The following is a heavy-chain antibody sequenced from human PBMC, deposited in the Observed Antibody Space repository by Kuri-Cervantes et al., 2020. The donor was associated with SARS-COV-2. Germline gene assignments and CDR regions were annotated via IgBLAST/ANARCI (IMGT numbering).Heavy chain of an antibody. V-gene: IGHV3-7*01. CDR1: GLDIRSEY. D-gene: IGHD3/OR15-3a*01. CDR2: IKQDGSEK. J-gene: IGHJ4*02. Sequence: GGSLRLSCAASGLDIRSEYMTWVRQAPGKGLEWVANIKQDGSEKYYVDSVKGRFTISRDNAKNSLYLQMNSLRAEDTAVYHCARDGLQEWADYWGQGTLVTVSS. CDR3: ARDGLQEWADY.